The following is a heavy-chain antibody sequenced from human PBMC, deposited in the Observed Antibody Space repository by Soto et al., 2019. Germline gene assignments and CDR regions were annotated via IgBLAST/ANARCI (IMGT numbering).Heavy chain of an antibody. Sequence: GGSLRLSCAASGFTFSSYSMNWVRQAPGKGLEWVSYISSSSSTIYYADSVKGRFTISRDNAKNSLYLQMNSLRDEDTAVYYCARVGYCSGGSCYSAETNYYYYYGMDVWGQGTTVTVSS. V-gene: IGHV3-48*02. CDR1: GFTFSSYS. D-gene: IGHD2-15*01. J-gene: IGHJ6*02. CDR3: ARVGYCSGGSCYSAETNYYYYYGMDV. CDR2: ISSSSSTI.